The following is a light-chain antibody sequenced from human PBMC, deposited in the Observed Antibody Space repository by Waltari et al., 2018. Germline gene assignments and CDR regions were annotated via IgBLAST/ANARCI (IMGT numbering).Light chain of an antibody. Sequence: DIQMTQSPSSLSASVGDRVTITCRASQSISSFLNWYQQKPGKAPKLLIYAASSLQSGVPSRFSGSGSGTEFTLTISSLQSEDFAVYYCQQYNNWPPKFGQGTKVEIK. J-gene: IGKJ1*01. CDR1: QSISSF. CDR3: QQYNNWPPK. CDR2: AAS. V-gene: IGKV1-39*01.